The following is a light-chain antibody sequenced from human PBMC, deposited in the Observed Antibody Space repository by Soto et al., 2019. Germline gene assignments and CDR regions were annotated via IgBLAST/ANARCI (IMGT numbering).Light chain of an antibody. CDR2: EGS. CDR3: CSYAGSSTLL. V-gene: IGLV2-23*01. J-gene: IGLJ2*01. Sequence: QSALTQPASVSGSPGQSITISCTGTSSDVGGYNLVSWYQQHPGKTPKLMIYEGSKRPSGVSNRFSGSKSGNTASLTIYGLQAEDEADYYCCSYAGSSTLLFGGGTKLTVL. CDR1: SSDVGGYNL.